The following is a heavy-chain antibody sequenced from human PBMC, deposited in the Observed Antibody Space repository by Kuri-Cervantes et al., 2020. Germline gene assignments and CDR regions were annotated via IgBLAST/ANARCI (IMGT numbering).Heavy chain of an antibody. CDR2: ISGSGGST. Sequence: GESLKISCAASGFTFSSYAMSWVRQAPGKGLEWVSAISGSGGSTYYADSVKGRFTISRDNAKNSLYLQMNSLRAEDTAVYYCARVGDSGDYCWGQGTLVTVSS. D-gene: IGHD6-13*01. V-gene: IGHV3-23*01. CDR1: GFTFSSYA. CDR3: ARVGDSGDYC. J-gene: IGHJ4*02.